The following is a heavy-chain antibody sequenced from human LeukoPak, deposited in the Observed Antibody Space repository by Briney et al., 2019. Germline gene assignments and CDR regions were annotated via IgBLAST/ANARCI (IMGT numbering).Heavy chain of an antibody. CDR2: ISSSSSYI. CDR1: GFTFSSYS. CDR3: ARVRRDDFWSGLSDANWFDP. V-gene: IGHV3-21*01. Sequence: GGSLRLSCAASGFTFSSYSMNWVRQAPGKGLEWVSSISSSSSYIYYADSVKSRFTISRDNAKNSLYLQMNSLRAEDTAVYYCARVRRDDFWSGLSDANWFDPWGQGTLVTVSS. J-gene: IGHJ5*02. D-gene: IGHD3-3*01.